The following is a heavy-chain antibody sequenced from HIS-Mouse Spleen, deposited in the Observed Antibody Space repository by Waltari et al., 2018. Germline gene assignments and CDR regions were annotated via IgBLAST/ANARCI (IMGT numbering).Heavy chain of an antibody. J-gene: IGHJ3*02. Sequence: EVQLVESGGGLVQPGGSLRLSCAASGFTFSSYWMHWGRQAPGKGLVWVSRITSDGSSTSYADSVKGRFTISRDNAKNTLYLQMNSLRAEDTAVYYCARDLELDAFDIWGQGTMVTVSS. V-gene: IGHV3-74*01. CDR1: GFTFSSYW. D-gene: IGHD1-1*01. CDR2: ITSDGSST. CDR3: ARDLELDAFDI.